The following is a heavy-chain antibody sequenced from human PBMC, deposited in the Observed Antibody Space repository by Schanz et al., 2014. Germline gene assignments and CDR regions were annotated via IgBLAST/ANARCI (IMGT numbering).Heavy chain of an antibody. V-gene: IGHV3-23*04. CDR2: IGGDASRT. J-gene: IGHJ3*02. Sequence: EVHLVESGGGLVQPGGSLRLSCAASGFTFITFAMSWVRQAPGKGPEWVSAIGGDASRTYYADSVKGRFTISRDNSKNTLYLQMYSLRAEDTAVYYCAKDILHYGSDPDVFDMWGQGTMVSVSS. D-gene: IGHD3-10*01. CDR3: AKDILHYGSDPDVFDM. CDR1: GFTFITFA.